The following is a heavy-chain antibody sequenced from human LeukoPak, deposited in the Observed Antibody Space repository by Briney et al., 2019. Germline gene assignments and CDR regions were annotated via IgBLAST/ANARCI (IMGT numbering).Heavy chain of an antibody. CDR3: AKSDSSGFDY. J-gene: IGHJ4*02. Sequence: PGGSLRLSCAASGFTFSSCGMPWVRQAPGKGLEWVAVISYDGSNKYYADSVKGRFTISRDNSKNTLYLQMNSLRAEDTAVYYCAKSDSSGFDYWGQGTLVTVSS. V-gene: IGHV3-30*18. CDR1: GFTFSSCG. CDR2: ISYDGSNK. D-gene: IGHD3-22*01.